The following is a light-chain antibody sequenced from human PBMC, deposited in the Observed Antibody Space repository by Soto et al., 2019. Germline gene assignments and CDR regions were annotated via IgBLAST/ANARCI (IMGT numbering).Light chain of an antibody. CDR2: GAS. Sequence: EIVLTQSPGTLSLSPGERVTLSCRASHSVPTNYLAWYQQKPGQSPRLLIYGASTRATGIPERFSGSGSGTDFTLTISSLEPEDFAVYYSQDYGSSAWTFGEGTKVDIK. CDR3: QDYGSSAWT. V-gene: IGKV3-20*01. J-gene: IGKJ1*01. CDR1: HSVPTNY.